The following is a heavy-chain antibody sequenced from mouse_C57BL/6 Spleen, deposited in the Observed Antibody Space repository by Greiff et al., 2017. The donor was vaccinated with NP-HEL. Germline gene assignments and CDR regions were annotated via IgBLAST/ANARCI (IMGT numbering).Heavy chain of an antibody. Sequence: EVQLQQSGAELVKPGASVKLSCTASGFNIKDYYMHWVKQRTEQGLEWIGRIDPEDGETKYAPNFQGKATITAETSSNTAYLQLSSLTSEDTAVYYCARSYYDYEGGAMDYWGQGTSVTVSS. D-gene: IGHD2-4*01. CDR3: ARSYYDYEGGAMDY. CDR2: IDPEDGET. CDR1: GFNIKDYY. J-gene: IGHJ4*01. V-gene: IGHV14-2*01.